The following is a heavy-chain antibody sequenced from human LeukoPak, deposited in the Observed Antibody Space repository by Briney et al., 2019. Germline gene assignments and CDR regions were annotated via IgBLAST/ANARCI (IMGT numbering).Heavy chain of an antibody. CDR1: GGSISSSNW. Sequence: SETLSLTCTVSGGSISSSNWWSWVRQPPGKGLEWIGEIYHSGSTNYNPSLKSRVTISVDKSKNQFSLKLSSVTAADTAVYYCARSQYSSSWYNWYFDLWGRGTLVTVSS. CDR3: ARSQYSSSWYNWYFDL. D-gene: IGHD6-13*01. CDR2: IYHSGST. J-gene: IGHJ2*01. V-gene: IGHV4-4*02.